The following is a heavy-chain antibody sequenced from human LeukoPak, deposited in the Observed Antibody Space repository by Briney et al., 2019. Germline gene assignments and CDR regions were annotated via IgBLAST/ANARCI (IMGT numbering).Heavy chain of an antibody. Sequence: GGSLRLSCAASGFIFNTYWMSWVRQAPGKGLEWVSGISGSGGSTYYADSVKGRFTVSRDNSKNTLFLQMNGLRPEDTAVYYCAKASYNIAKENWFDPWGQGTLVTVSS. J-gene: IGHJ5*02. CDR2: ISGSGGST. V-gene: IGHV3-23*01. CDR1: GFIFNTYW. CDR3: AKASYNIAKENWFDP. D-gene: IGHD1-1*01.